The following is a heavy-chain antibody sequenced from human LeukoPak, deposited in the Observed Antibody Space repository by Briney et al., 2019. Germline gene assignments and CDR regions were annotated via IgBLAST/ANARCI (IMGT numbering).Heavy chain of an antibody. CDR2: INPSGGST. CDR1: GYTFTSYY. Sequence: ASVKVSCKASGYTFTSYYMHWVRQAPGQGLEWMGIINPSGGSTSYAQKFQGRVTMTRDTSTSTAYMELRSLRSDDTAVYYCASSYGDFGESGMDVWGQGTTVTVSS. V-gene: IGHV1-46*01. J-gene: IGHJ6*02. CDR3: ASSYGDFGESGMDV. D-gene: IGHD4-17*01.